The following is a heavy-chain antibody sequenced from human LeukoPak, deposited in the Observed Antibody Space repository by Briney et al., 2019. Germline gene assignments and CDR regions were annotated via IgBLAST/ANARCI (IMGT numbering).Heavy chain of an antibody. Sequence: GASVKVSCKVSGYTHTELSMHWVRQAPGKGLEWMGGFDPEDGETIYAQKFQGRVTMTEDTSTDTAYMELSSLRSEDTAVYYCATGALLPTTVPTGSFDYWGQGTLVTVSS. V-gene: IGHV1-24*01. CDR2: FDPEDGET. CDR3: ATGALLPTTVPTGSFDY. J-gene: IGHJ4*02. CDR1: GYTHTELS. D-gene: IGHD4-17*01.